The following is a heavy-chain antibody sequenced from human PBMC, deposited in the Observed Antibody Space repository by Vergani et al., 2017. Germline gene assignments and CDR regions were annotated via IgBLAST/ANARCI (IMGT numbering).Heavy chain of an antibody. CDR2: ISYDGSNK. CDR3: AKDRGDIVVVTANRSIFDY. CDR1: GFTFSSYG. J-gene: IGHJ4*02. D-gene: IGHD2-21*02. V-gene: IGHV3-30*18. Sequence: QVQLVESGGGVVQPGRSLRLSCAASGFTFSSYGMHWVRQAPGKGLEWVAVISYDGSNKYYADSVKGRFTISRDNSKNTLYLQMNSLRAEDTAVYYCAKDRGDIVVVTANRSIFDYWGQGTLVTVSS.